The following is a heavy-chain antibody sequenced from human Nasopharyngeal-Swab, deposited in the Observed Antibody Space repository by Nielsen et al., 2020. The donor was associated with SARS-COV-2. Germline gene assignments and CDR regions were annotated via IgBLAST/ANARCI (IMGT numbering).Heavy chain of an antibody. J-gene: IGHJ4*02. Sequence: GRQAPGKGLQWVGSVKSKSDGGTTDYAAPVKGRITISRDDSKNTLYLQMNSLKIEDTAVYYCTTDLHDCGDSDYWGQGTLVTVSS. CDR3: TTDLHDCGDSDY. V-gene: IGHV3-15*01. CDR2: VKSKSDGGTT. D-gene: IGHD4/OR15-4a*01.